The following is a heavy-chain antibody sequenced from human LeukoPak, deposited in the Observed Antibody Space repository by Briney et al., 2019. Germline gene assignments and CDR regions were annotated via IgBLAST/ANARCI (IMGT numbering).Heavy chain of an antibody. CDR1: GGSINSGAGGHY. D-gene: IGHD3-22*01. CDR2: IYPSGYS. J-gene: IGHJ5*02. V-gene: IGHV4-61*02. Sequence: SQTLSLTCSVSGGSINSGAGGHYWTWIRQPAGKGLEWIGRIYPSGYSNYNPSLKSRVVMSVDASKNQFSLQLNSVTAADTAVYYCARGIVVINRFDLWGQGALVTVAS. CDR3: ARGIVVINRFDL.